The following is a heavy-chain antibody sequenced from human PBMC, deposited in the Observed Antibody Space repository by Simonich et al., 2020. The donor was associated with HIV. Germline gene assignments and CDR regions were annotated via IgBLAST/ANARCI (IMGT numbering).Heavy chain of an antibody. Sequence: QVQLFQSGAEVKKPGASVKVSCKASGYNFTGYYLHWVGKAPGQGLEWMGWINPNSGDTKSAQHFQGRVTMTRDTSISTAYMELSRLTSDDTAIFYCARAGVRQWLVQYLQHWGQGTLVSVSS. J-gene: IGHJ1*01. CDR3: ARAGVRQWLVQYLQH. D-gene: IGHD6-19*01. CDR2: INPNSGDT. V-gene: IGHV1-2*02. CDR1: GYNFTGYY.